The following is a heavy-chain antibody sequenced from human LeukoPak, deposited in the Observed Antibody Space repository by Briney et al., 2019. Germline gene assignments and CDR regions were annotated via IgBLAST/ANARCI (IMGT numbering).Heavy chain of an antibody. CDR1: GYTFTGYY. D-gene: IGHD3-9*01. CDR2: INPNSGGT. CDR3: ARAQSYYDILTGYYRSYGMDV. Sequence: WASVKVSCKASGYTFTGYYMHWVRQAPGQGLKWMGWINPNSGGTNYAQKFQGRVTMTRDTSISTAYMELSRLRSDDTAVYYCARAQSYYDILTGYYRSYGMDVWGQGTTVTVSS. V-gene: IGHV1-2*02. J-gene: IGHJ6*02.